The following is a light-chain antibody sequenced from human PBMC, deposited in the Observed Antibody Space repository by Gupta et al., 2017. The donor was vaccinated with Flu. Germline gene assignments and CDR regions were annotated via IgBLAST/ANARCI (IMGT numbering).Light chain of an antibody. CDR3: SASSHGSAILVT. J-gene: IGLJ2*01. Sequence: QSALTQPASVSGSPGQSITISCTGTSSDIGGYDYVSWYQQRPGKAPQLMIYDVGNRPSGVSNRFSCAKFGNTAPLTISGLQADDDAEDYCSASSHGSAILVTFGGGTRVTVL. CDR2: DVG. V-gene: IGLV2-14*03. CDR1: SSDIGGYDY.